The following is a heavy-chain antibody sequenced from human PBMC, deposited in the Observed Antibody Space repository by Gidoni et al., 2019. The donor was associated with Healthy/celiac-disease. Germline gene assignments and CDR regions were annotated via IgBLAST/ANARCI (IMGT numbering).Heavy chain of an antibody. CDR2: INPSGGST. Sequence: QVQLVQSGAEVKKPGASVKVSCKASGYTSTSYYMHWGRQAPGQGLEWMGIINPSGGSTSYAQKFQGRVTMTRDTSTSTVYMELSSLRSEDTAVYYCAREGTGEEAVAGTSEYFQHWGQGTLVTVSS. J-gene: IGHJ1*01. CDR1: GYTSTSYY. D-gene: IGHD6-19*01. CDR3: AREGTGEEAVAGTSEYFQH. V-gene: IGHV1-46*01.